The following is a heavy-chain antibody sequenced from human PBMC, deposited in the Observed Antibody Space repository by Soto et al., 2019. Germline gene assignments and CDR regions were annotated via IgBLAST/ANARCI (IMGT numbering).Heavy chain of an antibody. CDR3: ARDQYSDNNGWAV. Sequence: EVQLVESGGGLVKPGGSLRLSCAASGFPFSTYNMNWVRQAPGKGLEWVSSISSTTSYIYYADSVKGRFTMSRENAKKPLYQQMDSLRAGDRAVYYCARDQYSDNNGWAVGGKGTTVTVSS. J-gene: IGHJ6*04. CDR1: GFPFSTYN. V-gene: IGHV3-21*01. CDR2: ISSTTSYI. D-gene: IGHD2-15*01.